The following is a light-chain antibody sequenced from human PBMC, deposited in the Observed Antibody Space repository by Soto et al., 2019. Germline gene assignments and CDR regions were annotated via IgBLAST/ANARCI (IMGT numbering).Light chain of an antibody. CDR3: SSYTSSSTLV. V-gene: IGLV2-14*01. Sequence: LTQPASGSGAPGQSITISCTGTSRDGGGYNYVSWYQQHPGKAPKLMIYEVSNRPSGVSNRFSGSKSGNTASLTISGLQAEDEADYYCSSYTSSSTLVFGTGTKGTVL. CDR2: EVS. J-gene: IGLJ1*01. CDR1: SRDGGGYNY.